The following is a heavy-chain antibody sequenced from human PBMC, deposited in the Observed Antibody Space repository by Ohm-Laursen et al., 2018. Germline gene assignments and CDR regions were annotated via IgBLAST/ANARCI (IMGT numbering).Heavy chain of an antibody. J-gene: IGHJ3*02. Sequence: SLRLSCAASGFTFSSYGMHWVRQAPGKGLEWVAVIWYDGSNKYYADSVKGRFTISRDNSKNTLYLQMNSLRAEDTAVYYCATYYYGDAFDIWGQGTMVTVSS. V-gene: IGHV3-33*01. CDR2: IWYDGSNK. CDR1: GFTFSSYG. D-gene: IGHD3-10*01. CDR3: ATYYYGDAFDI.